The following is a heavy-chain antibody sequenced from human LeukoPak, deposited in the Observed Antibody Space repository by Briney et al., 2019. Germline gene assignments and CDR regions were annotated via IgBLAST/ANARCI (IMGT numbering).Heavy chain of an antibody. CDR1: GGSISSYY. CDR3: ARGIGRITIFGVVTRPMDV. V-gene: IGHV4-59*01. D-gene: IGHD3-3*01. J-gene: IGHJ6*03. CDR2: IYYSGST. Sequence: SETLSLTCTVSGGSISSYYWSWIRQPPGKGLEWVGYIYYSGSTNYNPSLKSRVTISVDTSKTQFSLKLSSVTAADAAVYYCARGIGRITIFGVVTRPMDVWGKGTTVTVSS.